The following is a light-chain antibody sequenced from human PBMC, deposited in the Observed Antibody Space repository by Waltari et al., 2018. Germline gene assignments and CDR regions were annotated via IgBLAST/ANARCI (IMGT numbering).Light chain of an antibody. CDR3: QQYNSYSLLT. V-gene: IGKV1-5*03. Sequence: DIQMTQSPSTLSASVGDRVTIPCRASQSISNWLAWYQQKPGKAPKLLIYKASTLESGVPSRFSGSGSVTECTLTISSLQPDDFATYYCQQYNSYSLLTFGGGTKVEIK. CDR1: QSISNW. J-gene: IGKJ4*01. CDR2: KAS.